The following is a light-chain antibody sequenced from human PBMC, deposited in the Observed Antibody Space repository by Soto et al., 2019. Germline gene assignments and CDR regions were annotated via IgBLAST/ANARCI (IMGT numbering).Light chain of an antibody. CDR2: GAS. CDR1: QSVSSSY. J-gene: IGKJ2*01. Sequence: EIVLTQSPGTLSLSPGERATLSCRASQSVSSSYLAWYQQKPGQAHRLLIYGASSRATGISDRFSGSGSGTDFTVTIIRLEPEESAVYYCQLYGSSPPYTFGQGNKLEIK. CDR3: QLYGSSPPYT. V-gene: IGKV3-20*01.